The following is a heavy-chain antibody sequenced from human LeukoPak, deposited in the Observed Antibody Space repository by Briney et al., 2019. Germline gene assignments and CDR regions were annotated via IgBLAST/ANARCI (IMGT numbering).Heavy chain of an antibody. J-gene: IGHJ4*02. CDR3: ARQDIVATRRTEFDY. CDR2: INPNSGGT. Sequence: GASVKVSCKASGYTFTGYYMHWVRQAPGQGLEWMGWINPNSGGTNYAQKFQGRVTMTRDTSISTAYMELSRLRSDDTAVYYCARQDIVATRRTEFDYWGQGTLVTVSS. D-gene: IGHD5-12*01. CDR1: GYTFTGYY. V-gene: IGHV1-2*02.